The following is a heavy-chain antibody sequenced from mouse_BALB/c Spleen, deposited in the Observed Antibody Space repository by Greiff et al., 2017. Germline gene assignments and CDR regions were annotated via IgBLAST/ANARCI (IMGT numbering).Heavy chain of an antibody. CDR3: ARDGGLLGNSPFAY. CDR1: GFSLTSYG. Sequence: VKLVESGPGLVAPSQSLSITCTVSGFSLTSYGVHWVRQPPGKGLEWLGVIWAGGSTNYNSALMSRLSISKDNSKSQVFLKMNSLQTDDTAMYYCARDGGLLGNSPFAYWGQGTLVTVSA. CDR2: IWAGGST. D-gene: IGHD3-1*01. V-gene: IGHV2-9*02. J-gene: IGHJ3*01.